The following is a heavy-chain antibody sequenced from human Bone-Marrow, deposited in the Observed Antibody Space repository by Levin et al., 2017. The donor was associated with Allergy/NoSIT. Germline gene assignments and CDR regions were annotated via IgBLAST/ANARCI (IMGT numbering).Heavy chain of an antibody. CDR1: GFTFSSYG. D-gene: IGHD5-12*01. V-gene: IGHV3-30*18. CDR3: AKGRVTVATISGFDY. CDR2: ISYDGSNK. Sequence: SCAASGFTFSSYGMHWVRQAPGKGLEWVAVISYDGSNKYYADSVKGRFTISRDNSKNTLYLQMNSLRAEDTAVYYCAKGRVTVATISGFDYWGQGTLVTVSS. J-gene: IGHJ4*02.